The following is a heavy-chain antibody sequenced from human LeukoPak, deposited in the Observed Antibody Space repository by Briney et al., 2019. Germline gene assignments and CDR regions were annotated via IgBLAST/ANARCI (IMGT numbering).Heavy chain of an antibody. CDR1: GFTFSNSA. V-gene: IGHV3-23*01. D-gene: IGHD2-2*01. CDR2: IGGSGGTT. CDR3: ARYLTSCCWFHS. J-gene: IGHJ5*01. Sequence: PGGSLRLSCAASGFTFSNSAMSWVRQAPGKGLEWVSGIGGSGGTTYYADSVKGRFTTSRDNSKNTLYLHMNSLRAEDTAVYYCARYLTSCCWFHSWGQGTLVTVSS.